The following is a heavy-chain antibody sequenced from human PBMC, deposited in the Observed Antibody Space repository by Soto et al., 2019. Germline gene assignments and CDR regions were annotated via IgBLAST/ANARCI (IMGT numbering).Heavy chain of an antibody. V-gene: IGHV3-74*01. CDR1: GFDFSNAW. J-gene: IGHJ4*02. CDR2: VNSDGSIT. D-gene: IGHD2-21*01. Sequence: EVQLVESGGGLVQPGGSLRRSCAASGFDFSNAWMHWVRQAPGKGLVWVSHVNSDGSITTYADSVKGRFTISRDNAKNTVYLQMNSPRVEDTAVFYCTRDQAYSSAVWGPGALLTVSS. CDR3: TRDQAYSSAV.